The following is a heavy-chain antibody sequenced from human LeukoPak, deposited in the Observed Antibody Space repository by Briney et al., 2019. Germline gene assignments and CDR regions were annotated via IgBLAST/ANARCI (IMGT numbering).Heavy chain of an antibody. J-gene: IGHJ4*02. Sequence: ASVKVSCKASGYTFTSYDISWVRQATGQGLEWMGWMNPNNGNTGYAQKFQGRVTMTRNTSISTAYMELSSLRSEDTAVYYCAREADYYGSGSFQPADYWGQGTLVTVSS. V-gene: IGHV1-8*01. D-gene: IGHD3-10*01. CDR2: MNPNNGNT. CDR1: GYTFTSYD. CDR3: AREADYYGSGSFQPADY.